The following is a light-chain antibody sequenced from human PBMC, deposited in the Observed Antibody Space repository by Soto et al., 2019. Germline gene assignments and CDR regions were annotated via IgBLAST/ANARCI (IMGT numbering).Light chain of an antibody. Sequence: ETVLTQSPGTRSLSPGERATLSCRDSQSISSSFLAWYQQKPGQAPRLLIYGASSRATGIPDRFSGSGSGTDFTLTISRLEPEDAAVYYCQQYVRSPPSWTFGQGTKVEIK. CDR3: QQYVRSPPSWT. V-gene: IGKV3-20*01. CDR2: GAS. J-gene: IGKJ1*01. CDR1: QSISSSF.